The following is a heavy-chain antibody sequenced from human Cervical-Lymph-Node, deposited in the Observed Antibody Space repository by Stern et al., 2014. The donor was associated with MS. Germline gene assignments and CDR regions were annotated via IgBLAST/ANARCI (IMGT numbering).Heavy chain of an antibody. D-gene: IGHD2-2*01. J-gene: IGHJ4*02. V-gene: IGHV1-46*01. Sequence: ISPAGESTSYAQKYQGRITLTRDTSTGTVYMEVSSLTSDDTAVYYCAAAAATVLAFDYWGQGALVTVSS. CDR2: ISPAGEST. CDR3: AAAAATVLAFDY.